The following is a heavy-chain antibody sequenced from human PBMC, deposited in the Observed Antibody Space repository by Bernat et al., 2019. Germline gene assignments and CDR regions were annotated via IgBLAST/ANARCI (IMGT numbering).Heavy chain of an antibody. CDR1: GVTFSSYA. CDR2: ITGSGGNT. V-gene: IGHV3-23*01. CDR3: ARGRPHYSDYPA. Sequence: EVQLLESGGGLVQPGGSLRLSCAASGVTFSSYAMSWLRQAPGKGLEWVSAITGSGGNTNYADSVKGRFTISTDNSKNTLYLQMNSLRAEDTAIYYCARGRPHYSDYPAWGQGTLVTVSS. J-gene: IGHJ5*02. D-gene: IGHD4-11*01.